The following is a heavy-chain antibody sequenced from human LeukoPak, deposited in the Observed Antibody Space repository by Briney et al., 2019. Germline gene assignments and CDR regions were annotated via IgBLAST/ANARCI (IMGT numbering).Heavy chain of an antibody. CDR3: AASKNYDY. CDR1: GFTVITNY. J-gene: IGHJ4*02. Sequence: GGSLRLSCAASGFTVITNYMSWVRQAPGKGLGWVSVIYSDGTTHYADSVKGRFTISRDNSKNTLYLQMNSLRAEDTAVYYCAASKNYDYWGQGTLVTVSS. CDR2: IYSDGTT. D-gene: IGHD4-11*01. V-gene: IGHV3-66*02.